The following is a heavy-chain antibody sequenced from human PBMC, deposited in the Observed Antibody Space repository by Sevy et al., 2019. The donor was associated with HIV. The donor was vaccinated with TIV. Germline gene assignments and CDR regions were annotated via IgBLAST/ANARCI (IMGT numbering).Heavy chain of an antibody. CDR2: ISWNSRNI. CDR1: GFPFNDHA. V-gene: IGHV3-9*01. J-gene: IGHJ6*02. Sequence: GGSLRLSCAASGFPFNDHAMHWVRQVPGKGLEWVSGISWNSRNIGYADSVNGRFTVSRENARHFVYLEMNSLRPEDTVFYYLAKDINRVCDGVNCYSYYYYFYGLDVWGQGTTVTVSS. CDR3: AKDINRVCDGVNCYSYYYYFYGLDV. D-gene: IGHD2-21*01.